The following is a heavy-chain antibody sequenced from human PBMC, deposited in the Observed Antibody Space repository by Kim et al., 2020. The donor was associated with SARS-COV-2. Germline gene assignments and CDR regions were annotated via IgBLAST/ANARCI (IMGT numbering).Heavy chain of an antibody. CDR3: AKDRVTAIHLNAFDI. Sequence: DTVKGRFTISRDNAKTTRYLQMNSLRAEDTAVYYCAKDRVTAIHLNAFDIWGQGTMVTVSS. V-gene: IGHV3-23*01. J-gene: IGHJ3*02. D-gene: IGHD2-21*02.